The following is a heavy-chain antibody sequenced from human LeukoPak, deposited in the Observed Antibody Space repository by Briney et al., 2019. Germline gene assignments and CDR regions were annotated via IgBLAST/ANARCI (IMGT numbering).Heavy chain of an antibody. CDR1: GGSISSYY. D-gene: IGHD2-2*01. V-gene: IGHV4-59*08. Sequence: KPSETLSLTCTVSGGSISSYYWSWIRQTPGKGLEWIGYIYYSGSTNYNPSLKSRVNISVDTSKNQFSLKLSSVTAADTALYYCASLYRSSTSCYLFHWGQGTLVTVSS. CDR2: IYYSGST. CDR3: ASLYRSSTSCYLFH. J-gene: IGHJ4*02.